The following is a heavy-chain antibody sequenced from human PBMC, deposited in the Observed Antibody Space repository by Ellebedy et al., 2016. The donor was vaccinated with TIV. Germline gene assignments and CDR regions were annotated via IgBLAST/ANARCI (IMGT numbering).Heavy chain of an antibody. V-gene: IGHV3-23*01. D-gene: IGHD3-16*01. J-gene: IGHJ4*02. CDR2: ISRSGEST. Sequence: PGGSLRLSCVGSGFNFANYGMSWVRQAPGKGLEWLSAISRSGESTYYADSVKGRFTISRDNSKSSLYLQMDSLRGEDTARYFCAKNRKPHLWLPGGLDHWGQGTLLTVSS. CDR1: GFNFANYG. CDR3: AKNRKPHLWLPGGLDH.